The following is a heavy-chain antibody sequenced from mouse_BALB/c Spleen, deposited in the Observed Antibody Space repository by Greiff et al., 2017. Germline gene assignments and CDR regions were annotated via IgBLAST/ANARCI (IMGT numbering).Heavy chain of an antibody. J-gene: IGHJ2*01. CDR2: INPSNGGT. CDR3: TSPNWDGNFDY. D-gene: IGHD4-1*01. Sequence: QVQLKESGAELVKPGASVKLSCKASGYTFTSYYMYWVKQRPGQGLEWIGEINPSNGGTNFNEKFKSKATLTVDKSSSTAYMQLSSLTSEDSAVYYCTSPNWDGNFDYWGQGTTLTVSS. CDR1: GYTFTSYY. V-gene: IGHV1S81*02.